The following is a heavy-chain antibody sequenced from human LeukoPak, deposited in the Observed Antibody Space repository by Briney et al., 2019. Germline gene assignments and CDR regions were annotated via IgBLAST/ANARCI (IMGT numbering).Heavy chain of an antibody. D-gene: IGHD4-11*01. Sequence: GGSLRLSCAASGFTFSSYWMHWVRQAPGKGLVWVSRNNSDGSSTSYADSVKGRFTISRDNAKNTLYLQMNSLRAEDTAVYYCARVGDYSNLPFDYWGQGTLVTVSS. V-gene: IGHV3-74*01. CDR1: GFTFSSYW. J-gene: IGHJ4*02. CDR2: NNSDGSST. CDR3: ARVGDYSNLPFDY.